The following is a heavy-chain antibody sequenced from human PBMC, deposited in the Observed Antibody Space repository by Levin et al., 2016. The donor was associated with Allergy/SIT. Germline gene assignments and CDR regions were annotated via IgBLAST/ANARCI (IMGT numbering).Heavy chain of an antibody. V-gene: IGHV5-51*01. D-gene: IGHD1-1*01. J-gene: IGHJ6*03. CDR3: ARRVHSPGADYYYYMDV. Sequence: VRQMPGKGLEWMGIIYPGDSDTRYSPSFQGQVTISADKSISTAYLQWSSLKASDTAMYYCARRVHSPGADYYYYMDVWGKGTTVTVSS. CDR2: IYPGDSDT.